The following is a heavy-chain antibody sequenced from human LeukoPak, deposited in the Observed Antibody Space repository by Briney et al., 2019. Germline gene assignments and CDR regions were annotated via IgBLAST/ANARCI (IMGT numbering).Heavy chain of an antibody. D-gene: IGHD3-16*02. J-gene: IGHJ4*02. Sequence: SVNVSCKASGGTFSSYAISWVRQAPGQGLEGMGRIIPILGIANYAQKFQGRVTITADKSTSTAYMELSRLRSEDTAVYYCARESIRSRLADLSLLRFFDFWGQGTLLTVSS. V-gene: IGHV1-69*04. CDR1: GGTFSSYA. CDR3: ARESIRSRLADLSLLRFFDF. CDR2: IIPILGIA.